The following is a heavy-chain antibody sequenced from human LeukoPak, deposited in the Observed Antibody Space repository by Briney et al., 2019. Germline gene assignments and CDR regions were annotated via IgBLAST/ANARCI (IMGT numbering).Heavy chain of an antibody. CDR1: GYTFTSFD. CDR3: ARVDGHFDS. V-gene: IGHV1-8*01. CDR2: MNPNSGDT. Sequence: ASVKVSCKASGYTFTSFDIHWVRHATGQGLEWMGWMNPNSGDTGFAQKFQGRITMTRDTSISTAYMELSSLTSDDAAVYYCARVDGHFDSWGQGTLVTVSS. J-gene: IGHJ5*01.